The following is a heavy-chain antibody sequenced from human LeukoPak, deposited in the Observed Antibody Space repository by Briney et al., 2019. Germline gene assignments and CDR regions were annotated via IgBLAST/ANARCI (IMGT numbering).Heavy chain of an antibody. V-gene: IGHV3-64*01. CDR3: ARLFAAVGATFLDY. D-gene: IGHD1-26*01. CDR1: GFTFSSYA. CDR2: ISSNGGST. J-gene: IGHJ4*02. Sequence: GGSLRLSCAASGFTFSSYARPWARQAPGKGLEYVSAISSNGGSTYYANSVKGRFTISRDNSKNTLYLQMGSLRAEDMAVYYCARLFAAVGATFLDYWGQGTLVTVSS.